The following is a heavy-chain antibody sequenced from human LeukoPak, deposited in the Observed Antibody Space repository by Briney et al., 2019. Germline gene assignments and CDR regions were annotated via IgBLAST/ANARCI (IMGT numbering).Heavy chain of an antibody. CDR3: ARGSKAVAGPNDY. CDR2: ISSSSSTI. V-gene: IGHV3-48*04. CDR1: GFTFSSYS. J-gene: IGHJ4*02. Sequence: GGSLRLSCAASGFTFSSYSMNWVRQAPGKGLEWVSYISSSSSTIYYADSVKGRFTISRDNAKNSLYLQMNSLRAEDTAVYYCARGSKAVAGPNDYWGQGTLVTVSS. D-gene: IGHD6-19*01.